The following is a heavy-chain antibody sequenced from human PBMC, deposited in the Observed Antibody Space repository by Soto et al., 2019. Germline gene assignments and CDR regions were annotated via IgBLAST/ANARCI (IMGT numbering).Heavy chain of an antibody. CDR2: VYHSGTT. CDR3: ARDMPYGAGSLAGCDY. Sequence: QAQLRESGPGRVKPSETLSLTCTVSGDSITGSYWSWIRQHPGKTLEWIGYVYHSGTTTYNPSLKSRVSISVDTSKNQFSLRLTSVIAADTAVYYCARDMPYGAGSLAGCDYWGQGILVTVSS. V-gene: IGHV4-59*01. CDR1: GDSITGSY. J-gene: IGHJ4*02. D-gene: IGHD1-26*01.